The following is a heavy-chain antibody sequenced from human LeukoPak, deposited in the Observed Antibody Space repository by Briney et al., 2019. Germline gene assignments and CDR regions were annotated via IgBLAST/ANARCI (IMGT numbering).Heavy chain of an antibody. CDR3: ARDRDSSGYYYGHDAFDI. CDR1: GFTFSDYY. J-gene: IGHJ3*02. Sequence: GGSLRLSCAASGFTFSDYYMSWIRQAPGKGLEWVSYISSSGSTIYYADSVKGRFTISRDNAKNSLYLQMNSLRAEDTAVYYCARDRDSSGYYYGHDAFDIWGQGTMVTVSS. CDR2: ISSSGSTI. D-gene: IGHD3-22*01. V-gene: IGHV3-11*01.